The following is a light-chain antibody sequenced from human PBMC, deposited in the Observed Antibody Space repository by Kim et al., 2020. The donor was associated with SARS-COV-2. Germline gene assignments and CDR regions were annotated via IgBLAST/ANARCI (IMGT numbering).Light chain of an antibody. V-gene: IGKV3-15*01. J-gene: IGKJ1*01. CDR2: GAS. CDR1: QSVSSK. Sequence: ETVMTQPPATLSVSAGERATLSCRASQSVSSKLAWYQQKPGQAPRVLIYGASTRATGIPARFSGSGSGTDFTLTISSLQSEDSAVYYCQQYNNWFSNFGQVPKLDI. CDR3: QQYNNWFSN.